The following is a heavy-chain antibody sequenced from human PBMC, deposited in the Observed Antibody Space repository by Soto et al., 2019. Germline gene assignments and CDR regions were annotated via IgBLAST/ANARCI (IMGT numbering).Heavy chain of an antibody. J-gene: IGHJ5*02. CDR2: IYYSGST. Sequence: PSETLSLTCTVSGCSISSYYWSWIRQPPGKGLEWIGYIYYSGSTNYNPSLKSRVTISVDTSKNQFSLKLSSVTAADTAVYYCARDQGRQLWYNWFDPWGQGTLVTVSS. CDR3: ARDQGRQLWYNWFDP. CDR1: GCSISSYY. V-gene: IGHV4-59*01. D-gene: IGHD5-18*01.